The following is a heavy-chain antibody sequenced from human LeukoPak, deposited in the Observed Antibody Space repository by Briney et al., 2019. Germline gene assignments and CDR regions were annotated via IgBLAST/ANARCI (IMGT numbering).Heavy chain of an antibody. V-gene: IGHV1-2*02. CDR2: INPNSGGT. Sequence: VSVTVSFTASGYTFTVYYMHWVRQAPGQGLEWMGWINPNSGGTNYAQKFQGRVTMTRDTSISTAYMELSRLRSDDTGVYSCARKGIMITFGGLETRFARWGQGTLVTVSS. CDR1: GYTFTVYY. J-gene: IGHJ5*02. D-gene: IGHD3-16*01. CDR3: ARKGIMITFGGLETRFAR.